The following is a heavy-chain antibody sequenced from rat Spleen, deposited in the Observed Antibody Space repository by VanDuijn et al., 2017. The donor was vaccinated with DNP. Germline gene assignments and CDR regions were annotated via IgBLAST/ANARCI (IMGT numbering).Heavy chain of an antibody. CDR2: IWSGGST. J-gene: IGHJ2*01. V-gene: IGHV2-1*01. CDR3: ARSDYSDGGYYYGYFDY. D-gene: IGHD1-12*02. CDR1: GFSLTSNS. Sequence: QVQLKESGPGLVQPSQTLSLTCTVSGFSLTSNSVHWVRQPPGKGLEWVGAIWSGGSTDYNSTLRSRLSINRDTSKSQVFLKMNSLYTEDTAMYFCARSDYSDGGYYYGYFDYWGQGVMVTVSS.